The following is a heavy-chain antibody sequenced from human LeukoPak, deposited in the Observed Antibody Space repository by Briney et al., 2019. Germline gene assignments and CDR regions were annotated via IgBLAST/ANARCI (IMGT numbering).Heavy chain of an antibody. Sequence: GGSLRLSCAASGFTFSSYAMSWVRQAPGKGLEWVSAISGSGGSTYYADSVKGRFTISRDNSKNTLYLQMNSLRAEDTAVYYCATHDYAVSDPFDYWGQGTLVTVSS. CDR3: ATHDYAVSDPFDY. V-gene: IGHV3-23*01. CDR2: ISGSGGST. CDR1: GFTFSSYA. D-gene: IGHD4-17*01. J-gene: IGHJ4*02.